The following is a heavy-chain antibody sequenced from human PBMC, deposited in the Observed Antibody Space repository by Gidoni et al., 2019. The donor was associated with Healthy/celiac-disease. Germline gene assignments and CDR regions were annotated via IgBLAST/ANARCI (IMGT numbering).Heavy chain of an antibody. CDR3: AKPASLPEYFQH. J-gene: IGHJ1*01. CDR1: GFTFSSYA. V-gene: IGHV3-23*01. D-gene: IGHD6-25*01. CDR2: ISGSGGST. Sequence: EVQLLESGGGLVQPGGSLRLSCAASGFTFSSYARSWVRQAPGKGLEWVSAISGSGGSTYYAVAVKGRFTISRDNSKNTLYLQMNSLRAEDTAVYYCAKPASLPEYFQHWGQGTLVTVSS.